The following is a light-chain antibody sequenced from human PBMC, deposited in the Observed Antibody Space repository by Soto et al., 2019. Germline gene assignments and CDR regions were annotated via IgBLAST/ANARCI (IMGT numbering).Light chain of an antibody. V-gene: IGLV2-14*01. CDR3: SSYTSSSALV. J-gene: IGLJ2*01. CDR2: EVS. CDR1: SSDVGGYNY. Sequence: QAVVTQPASVSGSPGQSITISCTGSSSDVGGYNYVSWYQNHPGTAPKLMIYEVSNRPSGVSNRFSGSKSGNTASLTISGLQAEDEADYYCSSYTSSSALVFGGGTKLTVL.